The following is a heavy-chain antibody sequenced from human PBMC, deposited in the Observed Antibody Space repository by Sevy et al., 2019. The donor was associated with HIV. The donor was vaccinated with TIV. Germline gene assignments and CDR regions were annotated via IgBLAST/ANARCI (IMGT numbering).Heavy chain of an antibody. J-gene: IGHJ4*02. CDR2: ISSRGSTE. V-gene: IGHV3-11*01. CDR1: GFTFSDYH. D-gene: IGHD2-21*02. CDR3: AREADYYFDS. Sequence: AGSLSLSCEASGFTFSDYHMTWIRQAPGKGLEWVAYISSRGSTEHYAYSVKGRFTISRDNVKNSLYLQMDSLRGEDTAVYYCAREADYYFDSWGQGSLVTVSS.